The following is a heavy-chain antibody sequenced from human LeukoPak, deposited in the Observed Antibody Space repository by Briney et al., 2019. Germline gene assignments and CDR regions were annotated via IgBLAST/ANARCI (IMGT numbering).Heavy chain of an antibody. D-gene: IGHD6-13*01. CDR2: ISGSGAST. V-gene: IGHV3-23*01. Sequence: PGGSLRLSCAASGFTFSNYAMNWVRQAPGKGLEWVSTISGSGASTYYADSVKGRFTISRDNSEDTLYLQMNSLRVEDTAVYYCAKGYSSSLSNWFDPWGQGTLVTVSS. J-gene: IGHJ5*02. CDR1: GFTFSNYA. CDR3: AKGYSSSLSNWFDP.